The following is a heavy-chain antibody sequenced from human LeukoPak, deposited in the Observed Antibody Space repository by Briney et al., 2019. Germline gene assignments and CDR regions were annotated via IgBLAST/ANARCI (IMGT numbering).Heavy chain of an antibody. V-gene: IGHV1-18*01. CDR2: ISAYNGNT. D-gene: IGHD2-2*01. CDR1: GYTFTSYG. Sequence: ASVKVSCKASGYTFTSYGISWVRQAPGQGLEWMGWISAYNGNTNYAQKLQGRVTMTTDTSTSTAYIELRSLRSDDTAVYYCARDTPIDIVVVPAAAGDAFDIWGQGTMVTVSS. CDR3: ARDTPIDIVVVPAAAGDAFDI. J-gene: IGHJ3*02.